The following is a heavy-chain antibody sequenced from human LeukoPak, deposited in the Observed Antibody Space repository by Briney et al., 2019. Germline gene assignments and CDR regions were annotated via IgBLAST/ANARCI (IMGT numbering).Heavy chain of an antibody. V-gene: IGHV3-30*02. D-gene: IGHD3-22*01. CDR1: GFTFDDYG. Sequence: GGSLRLSCAASGFTFDDYGMHWVRQAPGKGLEWVAFIRYDGSNKYYADSVKGRFTISRDNSKNTLYLQMNSLRAEDTAVYYCAKDGTSYYDSSGYSDLDYWGQGTLVTVSS. J-gene: IGHJ4*02. CDR2: IRYDGSNK. CDR3: AKDGTSYYDSSGYSDLDY.